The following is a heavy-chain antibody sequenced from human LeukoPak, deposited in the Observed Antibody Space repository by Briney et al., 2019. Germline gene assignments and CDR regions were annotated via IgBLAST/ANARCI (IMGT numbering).Heavy chain of an antibody. CDR1: GFTLSRYE. CDR2: ISGSGDTI. V-gene: IGHV3-48*03. J-gene: IGHJ5*02. Sequence: PGGSLRLSCAASGFTLSRYEMNWVRPAPGKGLAGISYISGSGDTIYYADSVKGRFTISRDNAKNSLYPQMNSLRAEDKAVYHCARAPLVLQYRWWFDPWGQGTLVIVSS. D-gene: IGHD2-8*02. CDR3: ARAPLVLQYRWWFDP.